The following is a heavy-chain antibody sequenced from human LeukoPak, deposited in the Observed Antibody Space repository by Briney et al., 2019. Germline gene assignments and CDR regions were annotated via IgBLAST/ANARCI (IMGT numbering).Heavy chain of an antibody. Sequence: SVRVSCKASGGTFSSYAISWVRQAPGQGLEWMGGIIPIFGTANYAQKFQGRVTITTDESTSTGSMEMSSLRSEDTAIYYCARGNYWSEFDYWGQGTLVTVSS. D-gene: IGHD2-8*02. CDR3: ARGNYWSEFDY. V-gene: IGHV1-69*05. J-gene: IGHJ4*02. CDR1: GGTFSSYA. CDR2: IIPIFGTA.